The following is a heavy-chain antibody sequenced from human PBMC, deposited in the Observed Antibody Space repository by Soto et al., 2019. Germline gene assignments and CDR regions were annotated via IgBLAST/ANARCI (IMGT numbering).Heavy chain of an antibody. CDR2: IYYSGST. Sequence: SETLSLTCTVSGGSISSSSYYWGWIRQPPGKGLEWIGSIYYSGSTYYNPSLKSRVTISVDTSKNQFSLKLSSVTAADTAVYYCARLGDGYNYPIDYWGQGTLVTVSS. CDR1: GGSISSSSYY. CDR3: ARLGDGYNYPIDY. J-gene: IGHJ4*02. D-gene: IGHD5-12*01. V-gene: IGHV4-39*01.